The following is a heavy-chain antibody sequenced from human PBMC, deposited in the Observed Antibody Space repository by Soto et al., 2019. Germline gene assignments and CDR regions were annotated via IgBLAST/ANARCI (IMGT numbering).Heavy chain of an antibody. CDR3: ASSVIYGWGSCGGDPLNCFAS. Sequence: SETLSLTCTVSGGSISSYYWSWIRQPPGKGLEWIGYIYYSGSTNYNPSLKSRVTISVDTAKNQFSLKLSSVTAADTAVYYCASSVIYGWGSCGGDPLNCFASWGQGTLVTVSS. V-gene: IGHV4-59*01. D-gene: IGHD3-16*01. CDR2: IYYSGST. J-gene: IGHJ5*01. CDR1: GGSISSYY.